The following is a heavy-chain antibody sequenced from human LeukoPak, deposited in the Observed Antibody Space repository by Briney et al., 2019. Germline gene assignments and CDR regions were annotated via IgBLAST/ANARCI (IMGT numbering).Heavy chain of an antibody. J-gene: IGHJ4*02. CDR3: ARSGVLRFLEWLLYLDY. D-gene: IGHD3-3*01. CDR1: GYTFTSYG. CDR2: ISAYNGNT. V-gene: IGHV1-18*01. Sequence: ASVKVSCKASGYTFTSYGISWVRQAPGQGLEWMGWISAYNGNTNYAQKLQGRVTMTTDTSTSTAYMELRSLRSDDTAVYYGARSGVLRFLEWLLYLDYWGQGTLVTVSS.